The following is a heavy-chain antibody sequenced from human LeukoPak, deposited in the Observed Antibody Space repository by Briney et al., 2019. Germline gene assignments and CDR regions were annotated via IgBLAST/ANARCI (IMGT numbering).Heavy chain of an antibody. CDR1: GFTVSSNS. CDR2: ISWNSGSI. Sequence: GGSLRLSCAASGFTVSSNSMSWVRHAPGKGLEWVSGISWNSGSIGYADSVKGRFTISRDNAKNSLYLQMNSLRAEDTALYYCAKGTTLVPWFDPWGQGTLVTVSS. CDR3: AKGTTLVPWFDP. J-gene: IGHJ5*02. V-gene: IGHV3-9*01. D-gene: IGHD1-1*01.